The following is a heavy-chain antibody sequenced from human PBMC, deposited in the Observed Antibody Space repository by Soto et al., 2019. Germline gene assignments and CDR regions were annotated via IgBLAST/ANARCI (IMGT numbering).Heavy chain of an antibody. CDR3: ARLFNGDYEGKVVDWFDP. J-gene: IGHJ5*02. CDR1: GGSISSYY. V-gene: IGHV4-59*08. Sequence: SETVSLTCTVSGGSISSYYWSWIRQPPGKGLEWIGYIYYSGSTNYNPSLKSRVTISVDTSKNQFSLKLSSVTAADTAVYYCARLFNGDYEGKVVDWFDPWGQGTLVTVSS. D-gene: IGHD4-17*01. CDR2: IYYSGST.